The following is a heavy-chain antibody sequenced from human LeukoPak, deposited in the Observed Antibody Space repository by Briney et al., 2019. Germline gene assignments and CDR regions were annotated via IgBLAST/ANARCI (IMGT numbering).Heavy chain of an antibody. D-gene: IGHD3-16*01. CDR1: GYTFTSYG. V-gene: IGHV1-18*01. J-gene: IGHJ4*02. CDR2: ISAYNGNT. CDR3: AREGEADPSMYYFDY. Sequence: GASVKVSCKASGYTFTSYGISWVRQAPGQGLEWMGWISAYNGNTNYAQKLQGRVTMTTDTSTSTAYMELRSLRSEDTAVYYCAREGEADPSMYYFDYWGQGTLVTVSS.